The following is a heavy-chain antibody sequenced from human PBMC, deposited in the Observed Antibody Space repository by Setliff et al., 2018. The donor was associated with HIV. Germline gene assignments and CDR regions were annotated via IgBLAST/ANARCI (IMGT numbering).Heavy chain of an antibody. D-gene: IGHD6-19*01. V-gene: IGHV4-61*02. Sequence: SETLSLTCTISGGSISSSSYYWSWIRQPAGKGLEWIGRIYTSGSTNYNPSLKSRVTILVDMSKNQFSLKLSSVTAADTAVYYCARLFRWLQFPDRFDSWGQGALVTVSS. CDR2: IYTSGST. CDR1: GGSISSSSYY. CDR3: ARLFRWLQFPDRFDS. J-gene: IGHJ4*02.